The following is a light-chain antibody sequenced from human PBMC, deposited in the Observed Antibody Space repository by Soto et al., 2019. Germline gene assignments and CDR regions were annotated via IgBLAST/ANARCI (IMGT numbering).Light chain of an antibody. J-gene: IGKJ1*01. Sequence: DIQMTQSPSTLSASVGDRVTITCRASQSISTWLAWYQQKPGKAPKLLIYGATTLQSGVPSRFSGSRSGTDYTLTIGSLQPEDFATYYCLQDYNYPRTFGQGTKVDIK. V-gene: IGKV1-5*01. CDR1: QSISTW. CDR3: LQDYNYPRT. CDR2: GAT.